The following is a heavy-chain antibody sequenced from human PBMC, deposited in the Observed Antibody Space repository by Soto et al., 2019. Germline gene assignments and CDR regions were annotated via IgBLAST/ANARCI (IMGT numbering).Heavy chain of an antibody. J-gene: IGHJ4*02. V-gene: IGHV3-48*03. Sequence: EVQLLESGGGLVQPGGSLRLSCGVSGFTFNDFEMNWVRQAPGKGPEWLAYIDGSGATKKYADSVRGRFTISRDNPNNSLFLQISSLSAADTAIYYCAIGFGRFNYLGQGTLACVSS. CDR1: GFTFNDFE. D-gene: IGHD3-10*01. CDR2: IDGSGATK. CDR3: AIGFGRFNY.